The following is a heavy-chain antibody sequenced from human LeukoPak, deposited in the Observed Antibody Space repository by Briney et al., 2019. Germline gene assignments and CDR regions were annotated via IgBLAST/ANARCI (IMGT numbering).Heavy chain of an antibody. CDR2: IYYSGST. CDR3: AGAIFDAFDI. Sequence: SETLSLTCTVSGGSISSSSYYWGWIRQPPGKGLEWTGSIYYSGSTYYNPSLKSRVTISVDTSKNQFSLKLSSVTAADTAVYYCAGAIFDAFDIWGQGTMVTVSS. J-gene: IGHJ3*02. D-gene: IGHD3-3*02. CDR1: GGSISSSSYY. V-gene: IGHV4-39*01.